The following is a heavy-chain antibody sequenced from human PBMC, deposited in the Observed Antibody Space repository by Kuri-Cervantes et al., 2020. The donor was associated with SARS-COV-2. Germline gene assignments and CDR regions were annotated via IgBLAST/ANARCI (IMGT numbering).Heavy chain of an antibody. D-gene: IGHD3-22*01. Sequence: SVKVSCKASGGTFSSYAISWVRQAPGQGLEWMGGIIPIFGTANYAQKFQGRVTITADKSTSTAYMELSSLRSEDTAVYYCARDGNYYDKGLYYYGMDVWGQGTTVTVSS. J-gene: IGHJ6*02. CDR1: GGTFSSYA. CDR3: ARDGNYYDKGLYYYGMDV. CDR2: IIPIFGTA. V-gene: IGHV1-69*06.